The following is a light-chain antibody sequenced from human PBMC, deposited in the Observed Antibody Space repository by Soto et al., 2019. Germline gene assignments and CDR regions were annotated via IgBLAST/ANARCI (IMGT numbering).Light chain of an antibody. CDR3: QKYDTVPWT. V-gene: IGKV1-27*01. CDR1: QGIGNY. CDR2: GAS. Sequence: DIQMTQSPSSLPASVGDRVTITCRASQGIGNYLVWYQQKPGKVPKLLIYGASILQSGVPSRFSGSGSGTYFTLTIRSLQPEDAATYYCQKYDTVPWTFGQGTKVDNK. J-gene: IGKJ1*01.